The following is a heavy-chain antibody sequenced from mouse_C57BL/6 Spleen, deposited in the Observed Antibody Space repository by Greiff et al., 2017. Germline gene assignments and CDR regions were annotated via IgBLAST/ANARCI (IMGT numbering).Heavy chain of an antibody. CDR2: ILPGSGST. J-gene: IGHJ1*03. CDR3: ARGIYYYGSSYLYFDV. D-gene: IGHD1-1*01. Sequence: QVQLQQSGAELMKPGASVKLSCKATGYTFTGYWIEWVKQRPGHGLEWIGEILPGSGSTNYNAKFKGKATFTADTSSNTAYMQLSSLTTEDSAIYYCARGIYYYGSSYLYFDVWGTGTTVTVSS. V-gene: IGHV1-9*01. CDR1: GYTFTGYW.